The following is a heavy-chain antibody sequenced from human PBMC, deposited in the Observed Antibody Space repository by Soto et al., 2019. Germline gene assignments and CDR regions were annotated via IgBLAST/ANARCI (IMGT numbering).Heavy chain of an antibody. CDR3: ARSHDRHTSFEVPSYYYYGMEG. Sequence: QVQLVQSGAEVKKPGSSVKVSCTASGGTFSSYAISWVRQAPGQGLEWMGGIIPISGTANYAQKYQGRVTITADEYTNTADMELCGLRSQETAKHYCARSHDRHTSFEVPSYYYYGMEGWGRETAVTVYS. D-gene: IGHD2-2*01. J-gene: IGHJ6*02. CDR2: IIPISGTA. CDR1: GGTFSSYA. V-gene: IGHV1-69*01.